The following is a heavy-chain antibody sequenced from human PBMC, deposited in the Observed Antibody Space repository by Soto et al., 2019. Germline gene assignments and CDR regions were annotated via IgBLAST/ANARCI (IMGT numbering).Heavy chain of an antibody. CDR1: GFNFATYS. V-gene: IGHV3-23*01. CDR2: ISDGVDRA. J-gene: IGHJ4*02. Sequence: GGSLRLSCAASGFNFATYSMSWVRQAPGKGLEWVAGISDGVDRAYYGDSVKGRFTISRDTSKNMLYLHMNSLRAEDTAIYYCARYTAVADPYYFDYWGQGTLVTVPS. CDR3: ARYTAVADPYYFDY. D-gene: IGHD6-19*01.